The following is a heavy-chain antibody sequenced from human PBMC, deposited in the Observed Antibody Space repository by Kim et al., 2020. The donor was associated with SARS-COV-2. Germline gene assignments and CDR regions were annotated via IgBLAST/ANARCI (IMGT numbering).Heavy chain of an antibody. J-gene: IGHJ3*02. CDR3: ARGQQLAEDAFDI. V-gene: IGHV3-33*03. D-gene: IGHD6-13*01. Sequence: YADDRVHGRFTIYGNNSKNHLYLQMNSLRAEDTSVYYCARGQQLAEDAFDIWGQGTMVTVSS.